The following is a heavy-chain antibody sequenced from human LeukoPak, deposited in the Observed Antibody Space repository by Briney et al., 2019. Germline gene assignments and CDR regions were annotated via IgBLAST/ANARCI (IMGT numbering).Heavy chain of an antibody. CDR1: GYTFTSCG. Sequence: ASVKVSCKASGYTFTSCGISWVRQAPGQGLEWMGWISAYNGNTNYAQKLQGRVTMTIDTSTSTAYMELRSLRSDDTAVYYCARPLTYCGGDCDAFDIWGQGTMVTVSS. V-gene: IGHV1-18*01. J-gene: IGHJ3*02. CDR3: ARPLTYCGGDCDAFDI. CDR2: ISAYNGNT. D-gene: IGHD2-21*02.